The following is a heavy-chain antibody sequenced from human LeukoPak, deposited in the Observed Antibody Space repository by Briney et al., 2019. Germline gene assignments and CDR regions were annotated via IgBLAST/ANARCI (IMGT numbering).Heavy chain of an antibody. J-gene: IGHJ6*02. V-gene: IGHV1-3*01. CDR2: INAGNGNT. CDR3: ARLKDRWLRRFPTYYYYGMDV. CDR1: GYTFTSYA. D-gene: IGHD5-12*01. Sequence: ASVKVSCKASGYTFTSYAMHWLRQAPGQRLEWMGWINAGNGNTRYSQKFQGRVTITRDTSASTAYMELSSLRSEDTAVYYCARLKDRWLRRFPTYYYYGMDVWGQGTTVTVSS.